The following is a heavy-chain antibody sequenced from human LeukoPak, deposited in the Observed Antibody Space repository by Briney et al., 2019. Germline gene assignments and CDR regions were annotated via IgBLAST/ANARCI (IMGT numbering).Heavy chain of an antibody. CDR2: IKQDGSEK. J-gene: IGHJ4*02. D-gene: IGHD6-6*01. Sequence: GGSLRLSCAASGFTFSSYWMSWVRQAPGKGLEWVANIKQDGSEKYYVDSVKGRFTISRDNAKNSLYLQMNSLRAEDTAVYYCARSSIAARRILDYWGQGTLVTVPS. CDR3: ARSSIAARRILDY. V-gene: IGHV3-7*01. CDR1: GFTFSSYW.